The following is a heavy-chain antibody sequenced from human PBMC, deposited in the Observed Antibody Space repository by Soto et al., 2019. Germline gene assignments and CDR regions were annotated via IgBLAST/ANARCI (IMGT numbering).Heavy chain of an antibody. J-gene: IGHJ5*02. CDR3: VRDREYSYGAGGYCSGGSCYSGYNWFDP. D-gene: IGHD2-15*01. CDR2: ISAYNGNT. Sequence: QVQLVQSGAEVKKPGASVKVSCKASGYTFTSYGISWVRQAPGQGLEWMGWISAYNGNTNYAQKLQGRVTMTTDTSTSTAYMELRSLRSDDTAVYYCVRDREYSYGAGGYCSGGSCYSGYNWFDPWGQGTLVTVSS. CDR1: GYTFTSYG. V-gene: IGHV1-18*01.